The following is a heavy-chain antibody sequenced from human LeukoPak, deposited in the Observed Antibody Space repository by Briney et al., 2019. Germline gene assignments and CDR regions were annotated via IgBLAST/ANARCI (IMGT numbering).Heavy chain of an antibody. Sequence: GGSLRLSCAASGFTFSSYWMSWVRQAPGKGLEWVANIKQDGSDKYYVDSVKGRFTISRDNAKNSLYLQMNSLRAEDTAVYYCARELPYYYDSSNYFDYWGQGTLVTVSS. V-gene: IGHV3-7*01. J-gene: IGHJ4*02. CDR2: IKQDGSDK. D-gene: IGHD3-22*01. CDR1: GFTFSSYW. CDR3: ARELPYYYDSSNYFDY.